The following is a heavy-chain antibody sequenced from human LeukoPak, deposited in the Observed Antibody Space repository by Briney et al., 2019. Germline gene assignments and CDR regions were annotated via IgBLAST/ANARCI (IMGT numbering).Heavy chain of an antibody. D-gene: IGHD2/OR15-2a*01. CDR1: GYTFTSYY. Sequence: ASVKVSCKASGYTFTSYYMHWVRQAPGQGLEWMGIINPTGGGTSYAQKSQGRVTMTRDTSTSTVYMELSSLRSEDTAVYYCAREEYSGFDYWGQGTLVTVSS. V-gene: IGHV1-46*01. CDR2: INPTGGGT. CDR3: AREEYSGFDY. J-gene: IGHJ4*02.